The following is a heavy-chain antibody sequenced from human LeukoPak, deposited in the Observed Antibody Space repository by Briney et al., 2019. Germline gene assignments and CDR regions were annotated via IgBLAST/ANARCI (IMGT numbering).Heavy chain of an antibody. D-gene: IGHD4-11*01. CDR2: IYTSGST. CDR1: GGSISSYY. CDR3: ARTMGYSNYVSWFDP. Sequence: SETLSLTCTVSGGSISSYYWSWIRQPPGKGLEWNGYIYTSGSTNYNPSLKSRVTISVDTSKNQFSLKLSSVTAADTAVYYCARTMGYSNYVSWFDPWGQGTLVTVSS. J-gene: IGHJ5*02. V-gene: IGHV4-4*09.